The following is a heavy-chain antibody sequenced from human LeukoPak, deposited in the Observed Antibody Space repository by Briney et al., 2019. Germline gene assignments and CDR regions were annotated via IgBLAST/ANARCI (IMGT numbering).Heavy chain of an antibody. Sequence: GGSLRLSCAASGFTFSSYAMSWFRQAPGKGLEWVSAISGSGGSTYYADSVKGRFTISRDNSKNTLYLQMNSLRAEYTAVYYCAKVGEPRASYFDYWGQGTLVTVSS. V-gene: IGHV3-23*01. D-gene: IGHD3-16*01. J-gene: IGHJ4*02. CDR3: AKVGEPRASYFDY. CDR2: ISGSGGST. CDR1: GFTFSSYA.